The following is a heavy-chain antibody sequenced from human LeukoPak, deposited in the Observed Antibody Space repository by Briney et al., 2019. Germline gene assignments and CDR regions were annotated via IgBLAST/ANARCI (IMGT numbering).Heavy chain of an antibody. CDR3: ARRRDFIDY. Sequence: GGSLRLSCAASGFILSDYYMGWIRQAPGKGLEWVSYSSSSGSTIYYADSVKGRFAISRDNAKNSLYLQMNSLRAEDTAVYYCARRRDFIDYWGQGTLVAVSS. CDR1: GFILSDYY. V-gene: IGHV3-11*01. CDR2: SSSSGSTI. D-gene: IGHD3/OR15-3a*01. J-gene: IGHJ4*02.